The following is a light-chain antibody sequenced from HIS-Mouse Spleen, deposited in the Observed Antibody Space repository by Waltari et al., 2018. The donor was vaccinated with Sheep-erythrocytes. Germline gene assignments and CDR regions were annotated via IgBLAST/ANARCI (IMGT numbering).Light chain of an antibody. Sequence: EIVLTQSPGTLSLSPGERATLSYRASQSVSSSYLAWYQQKPGQAPRLLLYGASSRATGIPDRFSGSGSGTDFTLTISRLEPEDFAVYYCQQYGSSPRTFGQGTKLEIK. CDR1: QSVSSSY. J-gene: IGKJ2*01. CDR3: QQYGSSPRT. V-gene: IGKV3-20*01. CDR2: GAS.